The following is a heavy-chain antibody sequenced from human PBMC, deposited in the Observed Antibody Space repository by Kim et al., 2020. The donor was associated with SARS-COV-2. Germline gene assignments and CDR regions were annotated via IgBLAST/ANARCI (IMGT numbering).Heavy chain of an antibody. Sequence: GGSLRLSCAASGFTFSTYGMHWVRQAPGKGLEWVAIIWYDGSNKYYADSVKGRFTISRDNSKNTLYLQMNSLRDEDTAVYYCARGGSGSWHPGGDYWGQGTLVTVSS. J-gene: IGHJ4*02. V-gene: IGHV3-33*01. CDR2: IWYDGSNK. CDR3: ARGGSGSWHPGGDY. CDR1: GFTFSTYG. D-gene: IGHD3-10*01.